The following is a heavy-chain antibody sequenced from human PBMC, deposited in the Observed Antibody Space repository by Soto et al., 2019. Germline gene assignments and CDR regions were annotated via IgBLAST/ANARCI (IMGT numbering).Heavy chain of an antibody. CDR1: AGSISSYY. CDR3: ARVRSGWWYFDY. Sequence: QVQLQEPGPGLVKPSETLSLTCTVSAGSISSYYWSWIRQPPGKGLEWIGYIYYSGSTNYNPSLKSRVTISVNTSKNQFSLQLTSVTAADTAVYYCARVRSGWWYFDYWGQGTLVTVSS. D-gene: IGHD6-19*01. V-gene: IGHV4-59*01. CDR2: IYYSGST. J-gene: IGHJ4*02.